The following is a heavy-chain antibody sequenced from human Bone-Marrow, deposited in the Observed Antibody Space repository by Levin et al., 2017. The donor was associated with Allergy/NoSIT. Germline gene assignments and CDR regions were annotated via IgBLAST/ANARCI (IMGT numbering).Heavy chain of an antibody. Sequence: GESLKISCAASGFTFSAFAMQWVRQAPGKGLEWVAVISSDGNTKYYADSVRGRFTISRDNSKNMLFLQVDSLSTEGTAMYYCARENYYYDSKNHLGALDMWGQGKLFTVSS. V-gene: IGHV3-30*14. CDR1: GFTFSAFA. D-gene: IGHD3-10*01. J-gene: IGHJ3*02. CDR2: ISSDGNTK. CDR3: ARENYYYDSKNHLGALDM.